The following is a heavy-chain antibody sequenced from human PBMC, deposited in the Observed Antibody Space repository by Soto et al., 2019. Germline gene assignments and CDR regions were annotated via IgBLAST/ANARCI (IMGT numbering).Heavy chain of an antibody. V-gene: IGHV1-69*13. D-gene: IGHD3-3*01. CDR1: GGTFSSYA. Sequence: ASVKVSCKASGGTFSSYAISWVRQAPGQGLEWMGGIIPIFGTANYAQKFQGRVTITADESTSTAYMELSSLRSEDTAVYYCARDTIFGVVGSDYYYYGMDVWGQGTTVTVSS. CDR2: IIPIFGTA. J-gene: IGHJ6*02. CDR3: ARDTIFGVVGSDYYYYGMDV.